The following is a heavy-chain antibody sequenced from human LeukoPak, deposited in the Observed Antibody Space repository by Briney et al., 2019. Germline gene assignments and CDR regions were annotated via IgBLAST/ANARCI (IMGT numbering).Heavy chain of an antibody. Sequence: GGSLRLSCAASGFTFYDYAMHWVRQAPGKGLEWVAVISYDGSNKYYADSVKGRFTISRDNSKNTLYLQMNSLRAEDTAVYYCARPQMIVTGHDAFDIWGQGTMVTVSS. CDR1: GFTFYDYA. CDR2: ISYDGSNK. J-gene: IGHJ3*02. D-gene: IGHD3-22*01. CDR3: ARPQMIVTGHDAFDI. V-gene: IGHV3-30-3*01.